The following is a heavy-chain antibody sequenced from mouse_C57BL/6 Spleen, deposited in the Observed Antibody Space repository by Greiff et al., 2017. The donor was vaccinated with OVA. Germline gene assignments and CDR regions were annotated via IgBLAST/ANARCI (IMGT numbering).Heavy chain of an antibody. V-gene: IGHV5-17*01. Sequence: EVKVVESGGGLVKPGGSLKLSCAASGFTFSDYGMHWVRQAPEKGLEWVAYISSGSSTIYYADTVKGRFTISRDNAKNTLFLQMTSLRSEDTAMYYCARGGYGSSYVPFDYWGQGTTLTVSS. CDR2: ISSGSSTI. CDR1: GFTFSDYG. CDR3: ARGGYGSSYVPFDY. D-gene: IGHD1-1*01. J-gene: IGHJ2*01.